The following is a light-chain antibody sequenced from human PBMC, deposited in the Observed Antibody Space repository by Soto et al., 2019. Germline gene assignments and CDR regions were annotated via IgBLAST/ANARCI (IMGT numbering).Light chain of an antibody. CDR2: DAS. Sequence: EIVLTQSPGTLSLSPGERGTVSCRASQIVNSKYLAWYQHRPGQAPRLLIYDASRSATGIPDRFSGSASGTDFILPLNRLEPEDFAVYYCVQYDEPPSRWPFGQGTKV. CDR3: VQYDEPPSRWP. CDR1: QIVNSKY. J-gene: IGKJ1*01. V-gene: IGKV3-20*01.